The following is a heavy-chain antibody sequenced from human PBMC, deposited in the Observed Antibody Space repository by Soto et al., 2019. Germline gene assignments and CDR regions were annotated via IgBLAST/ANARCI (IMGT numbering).Heavy chain of an antibody. D-gene: IGHD3-3*01. CDR1: GGSISSYY. Sequence: SETLSLTCTVSGGSISSYYWSWIRQPPGKGLEWIGYIYYSGSTNYNPSLKSRVTISVDTSKNQFSLKLSSVTAADTAVYYCARHLGQDFWSGYRYYYYGMDVWGQGTTVTVSS. CDR3: ARHLGQDFWSGYRYYYYGMDV. CDR2: IYYSGST. J-gene: IGHJ6*02. V-gene: IGHV4-59*08.